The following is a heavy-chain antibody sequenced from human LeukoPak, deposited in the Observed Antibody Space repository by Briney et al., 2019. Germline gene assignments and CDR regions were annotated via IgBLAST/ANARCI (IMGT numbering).Heavy chain of an antibody. V-gene: IGHV3-53*01. Sequence: PGGSLRLSCAASGLTVSNNHMSWVRQAPGKGLEWVLVIYTGGSTDYADSVKGRFTISRDNSKNTLYLQMNSLRAEDTAVYYCARGARAATGYYYYYMDVWGKGTTVTVSS. J-gene: IGHJ6*03. CDR3: ARGARAATGYYYYYMDV. D-gene: IGHD2-15*01. CDR1: GLTVSNNH. CDR2: IYTGGST.